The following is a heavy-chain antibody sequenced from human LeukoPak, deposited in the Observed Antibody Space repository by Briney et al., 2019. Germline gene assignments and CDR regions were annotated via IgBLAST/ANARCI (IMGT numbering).Heavy chain of an antibody. V-gene: IGHV4-34*01. CDR2: INHSGST. D-gene: IGHD6-19*01. CDR1: GGSFSGYY. J-gene: IGHJ3*01. CDR3: ARSGSSGPPPL. Sequence: TSETLSLTCAVYGGSFSGYYWSWIRQPPGKGLEWIGEINHSGSTNYNPSLKSRVTVSVDTSKNQFSLRLTSVTAADTGVYYCARSGSSGPPPLWGQGTMVTVSS.